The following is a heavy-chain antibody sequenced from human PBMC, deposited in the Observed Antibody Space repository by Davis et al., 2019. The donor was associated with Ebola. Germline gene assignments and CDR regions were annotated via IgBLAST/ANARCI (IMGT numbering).Heavy chain of an antibody. D-gene: IGHD6-6*01. J-gene: IGHJ4*02. V-gene: IGHV3-48*02. CDR3: ARDRFAYSSSSGFDY. CDR2: ISSSSSTI. Sequence: GESLKISCAASGFTFSSYSMNWVRQAPGKGLEWVSYISSSSSTIYYDDSVKGRFTLPRDNVKNSLYLQMNSLRDKDTAVYYYARDRFAYSSSSGFDYWGQGTLVTVSS. CDR1: GFTFSSYS.